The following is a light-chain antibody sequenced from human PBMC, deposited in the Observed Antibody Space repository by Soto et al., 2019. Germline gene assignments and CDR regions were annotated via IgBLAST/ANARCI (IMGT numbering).Light chain of an antibody. CDR1: QSLSSSQ. Sequence: EMVLTQSPGTLSLSPGEGATVSCRGSQSLSSSQLAWYQQKPGQAPRLLIHDTSSRATGISDRFTGSGSGTDFTLTITTLEPEDFAVYYCQQYGSSPRTFGLGTKV. J-gene: IGKJ1*01. CDR2: DTS. V-gene: IGKV3-20*01. CDR3: QQYGSSPRT.